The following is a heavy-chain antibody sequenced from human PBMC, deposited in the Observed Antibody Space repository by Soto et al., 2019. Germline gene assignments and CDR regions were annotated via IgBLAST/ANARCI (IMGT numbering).Heavy chain of an antibody. D-gene: IGHD1-26*01. CDR3: ARESGSYDPLDY. V-gene: IGHV4-59*01. Sequence: QVQLQESGPGPVKPSETLSLTCTVSGVSISSYYWSWIRQPPGKGLEWVGYIYYSGSTRYNPSLKSRVTISIDTSKSQFSMKMTSVTAADTAMYYCARESGSYDPLDYWGQGTLVTVSS. CDR1: GVSISSYY. J-gene: IGHJ4*02. CDR2: IYYSGST.